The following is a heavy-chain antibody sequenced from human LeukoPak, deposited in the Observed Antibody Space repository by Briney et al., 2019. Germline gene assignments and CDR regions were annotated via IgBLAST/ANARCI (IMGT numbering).Heavy chain of an antibody. CDR2: IYYSGST. Sequence: SETLSLTCTVSGGSISSSSYYWGWIRQPPGKGLEWIVSIYYSGSTYYHPSLKSRVTISVDTSKNQFFLKRSSVTGADTAVYYCARSGGYDSSAWGQGTLVTVSS. V-gene: IGHV4-39*01. J-gene: IGHJ5*02. CDR1: GGSISSSSYY. CDR3: ARSGGYDSSA. D-gene: IGHD3-22*01.